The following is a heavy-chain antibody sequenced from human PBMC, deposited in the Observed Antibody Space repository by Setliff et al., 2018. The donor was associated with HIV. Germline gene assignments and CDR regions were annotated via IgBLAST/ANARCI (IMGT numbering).Heavy chain of an antibody. V-gene: IGHV4-34*01. CDR1: GGSFSDNY. CDR2: INHSGRT. D-gene: IGHD2-2*02. J-gene: IGHJ3*02. Sequence: SETLSLTCAVYGGSFSDNYWSWIRQSPGKGLEWIGEINHSGRTKYSPSLRSRVSISVDTSKTQFSLKLSSVTAADTAVYYCARDAAAPAAIEGAFDIWGQGTMVTVSS. CDR3: ARDAAAPAAIEGAFDI.